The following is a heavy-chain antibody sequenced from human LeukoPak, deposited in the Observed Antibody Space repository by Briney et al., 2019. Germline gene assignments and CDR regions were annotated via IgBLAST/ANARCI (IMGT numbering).Heavy chain of an antibody. CDR3: AKADSSGYYYGFFDY. CDR1: GFTFSSYA. J-gene: IGHJ4*02. D-gene: IGHD3-22*01. Sequence: GGSLRLSCAASGFTFSSYAMGWVRQAPGKGLEWVSAISGSGGSTYYADSVKGRFTISRDNSKNTLYLQMNSLGAEDTAVYYCAKADSSGYYYGFFDYWGQGTLVTVSS. CDR2: ISGSGGST. V-gene: IGHV3-23*01.